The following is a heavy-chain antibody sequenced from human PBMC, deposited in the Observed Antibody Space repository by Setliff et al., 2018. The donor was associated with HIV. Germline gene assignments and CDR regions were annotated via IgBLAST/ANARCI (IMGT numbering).Heavy chain of an antibody. D-gene: IGHD4-17*01. CDR2: INPNSSDT. CDR3: ARRVPPIPSGDLDY. J-gene: IGHJ4*02. Sequence: ASVKVSCKASGYTFTDYYIHWVRQAPGQGLEWMGWINPNSSDTNYAQKFPGRVTMTRDTSISTAYMDLSRLRSDDTAVYYCARRVPPIPSGDLDYWGQGTLVTVSS. V-gene: IGHV1-2*02. CDR1: GYTFTDYY.